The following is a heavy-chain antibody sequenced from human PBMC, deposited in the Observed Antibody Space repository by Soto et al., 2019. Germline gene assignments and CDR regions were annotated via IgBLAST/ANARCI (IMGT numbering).Heavy chain of an antibody. CDR3: ARVGVAGNDY. CDR1: GFTFSSYW. J-gene: IGHJ4*02. D-gene: IGHD3-3*01. Sequence: EVQLVQSGGGIVQPGGSLRLSCTASGFTFSSYWMHWVRQAPGMGLVWVARIDVDGTSTTYADSVRGRFTISRDNAKNTLYLQMNSLRVDDTAVYDCARVGVAGNDYWGRGTLVTVSS. V-gene: IGHV3-74*01. CDR2: IDVDGTST.